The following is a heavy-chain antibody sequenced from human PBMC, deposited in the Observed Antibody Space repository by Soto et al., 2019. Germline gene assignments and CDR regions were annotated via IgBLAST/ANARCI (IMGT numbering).Heavy chain of an antibody. V-gene: IGHV3-23*01. CDR1: DFTFSTYA. J-gene: IGHJ6*02. CDR3: ARSYSSGWAGHYYYGMDV. Sequence: GGSLRLSCAASDFTFSTYAMTWVRQAPGKGLEWVSLITGSGVTTYYADSVKGRFTISRDNSKNTLYLQMNSLRAEDTAVYYCARSYSSGWAGHYYYGMDVWGQGTTVTVSS. D-gene: IGHD6-19*01. CDR2: ITGSGVTT.